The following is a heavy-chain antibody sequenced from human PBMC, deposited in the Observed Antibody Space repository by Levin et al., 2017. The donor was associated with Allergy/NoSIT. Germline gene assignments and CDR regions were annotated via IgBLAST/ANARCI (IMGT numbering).Heavy chain of an antibody. CDR3: SLQYFDY. V-gene: IGHV3-15*07. CDR1: GFAFSDTW. CDR2: IKSKTDGGAT. D-gene: IGHD2-15*01. J-gene: IGHJ4*02. Sequence: SCAASGFAFSDTWMNWVRRAPGKGLEWVGRIKSKTDGGATDYAAPVKGRFTISRDDSRNTVYLQMSSLNTEDTAVYYCSLQYFDYWGQGTLVTVSS.